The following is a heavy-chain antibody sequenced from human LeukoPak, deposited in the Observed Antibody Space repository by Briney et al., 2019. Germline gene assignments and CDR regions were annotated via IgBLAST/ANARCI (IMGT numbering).Heavy chain of an antibody. CDR1: GGSISSGSYY. CDR3: ARVICSGGSCRFDY. J-gene: IGHJ4*02. D-gene: IGHD2-15*01. Sequence: PSETLSLTCTVSGGSISSGSYYWSWIRQPAGKGLEWIGRVYTSGSTNYNPSLKSRVTISVDTSKNQFSLKLSSVTAADTAVYYCARVICSGGSCRFDYWGQGTLVTVSS. CDR2: VYTSGST. V-gene: IGHV4-61*02.